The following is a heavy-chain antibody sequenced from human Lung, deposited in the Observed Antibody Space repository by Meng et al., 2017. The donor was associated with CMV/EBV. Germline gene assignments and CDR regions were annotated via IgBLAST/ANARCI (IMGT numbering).Heavy chain of an antibody. CDR3: ARDLLRYDFWSGYLNHYYYYGMDV. D-gene: IGHD3-3*01. CDR2: INWNGGST. Sequence: GESXKISCAASGFTFDDYGMSWVRQAPGKGLEWVSGINWNGGSTGYADSVKGRFTISRDNAKNSLYLQMNSLRAEDTALYYCARDLLRYDFWSGYLNHYYYYGMDVWGQGTTVTVSS. V-gene: IGHV3-20*04. J-gene: IGHJ6*02. CDR1: GFTFDDYG.